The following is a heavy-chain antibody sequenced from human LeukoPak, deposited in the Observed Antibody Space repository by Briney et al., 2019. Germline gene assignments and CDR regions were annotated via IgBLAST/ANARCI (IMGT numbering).Heavy chain of an antibody. V-gene: IGHV3-7*01. Sequence: PGGSLRLSCAASGFTLSSYWMSWVRQAPGKGLEWVANIKEDGSEKYYVDSVKGRFTISRDSAKNSLYLHMNSLTAEDAAMYYCARDWLAGVPFDAFDLWGQGTMVTVSS. CDR1: GFTLSSYW. CDR3: ARDWLAGVPFDAFDL. CDR2: IKEDGSEK. D-gene: IGHD3-10*01. J-gene: IGHJ3*01.